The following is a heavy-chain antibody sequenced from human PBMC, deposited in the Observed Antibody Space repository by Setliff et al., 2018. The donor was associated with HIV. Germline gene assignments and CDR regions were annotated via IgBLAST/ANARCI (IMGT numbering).Heavy chain of an antibody. CDR3: ARDRAYSSAKGYLDN. Sequence: PGGSLRLSCAASGFTFSIYAMHWVRQAPGKGLDGVALISYDGSNIQYADSVKGRFTISRDNSKNTLYLQMSSLRAEDTAVYYCARDRAYSSAKGYLDNWGQGTLVTVSS. D-gene: IGHD6-19*01. J-gene: IGHJ4*02. CDR2: ISYDGSNI. CDR1: GFTFSIYA. V-gene: IGHV3-30*15.